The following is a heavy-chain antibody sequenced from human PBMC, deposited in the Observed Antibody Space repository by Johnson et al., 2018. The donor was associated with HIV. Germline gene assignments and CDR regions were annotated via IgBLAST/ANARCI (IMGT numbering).Heavy chain of an antibody. CDR1: GFTFSSYG. CDR3: AKATTWGEPPGI. Sequence: QVQLVESGGGVVQPGKSLRLSCAASGFTFSSYGMHWVRQAPGKGLEWVAVIWYDGSNKYYADSVTGRFTISRDNSRNTLYLQMNSLGSEDTAVYYCAKATTWGEPPGIWGQGTMVTVSS. J-gene: IGHJ3*02. V-gene: IGHV3-33*06. CDR2: IWYDGSNK. D-gene: IGHD3-16*01.